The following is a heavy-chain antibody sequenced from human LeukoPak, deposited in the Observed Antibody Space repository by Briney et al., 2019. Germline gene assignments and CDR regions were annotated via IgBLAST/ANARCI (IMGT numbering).Heavy chain of an antibody. Sequence: GGSLRLSCAASGFTFSSYAMHWVRQAPGKGLEWVAVISYDGSNKYYADSVKGRFTISRDNSKNTLYLQMNSLRAEDTAVYYCARELPLRYFDWLLYYYCGMDVWGKGTTVTVSS. D-gene: IGHD3-9*01. V-gene: IGHV3-30*04. CDR3: ARELPLRYFDWLLYYYCGMDV. CDR1: GFTFSSYA. CDR2: ISYDGSNK. J-gene: IGHJ6*04.